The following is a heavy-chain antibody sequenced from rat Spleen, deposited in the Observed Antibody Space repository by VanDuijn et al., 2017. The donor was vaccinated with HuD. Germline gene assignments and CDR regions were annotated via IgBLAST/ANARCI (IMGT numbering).Heavy chain of an antibody. V-gene: IGHV5-25*01. Sequence: EVQLVESGGGLVQPGRSLKLSCAASGFTFSDYYMAWVRQAPTKGLEWVASISTGGGNTYYRDSVRGRFTISRDNAKSTLYLQMDSLRSEDTATYYCARVDGYYRTMDAWGQGASVTVSS. CDR2: ISTGGGNT. J-gene: IGHJ4*01. D-gene: IGHD1-12*03. CDR1: GFTFSDYY. CDR3: ARVDGYYRTMDA.